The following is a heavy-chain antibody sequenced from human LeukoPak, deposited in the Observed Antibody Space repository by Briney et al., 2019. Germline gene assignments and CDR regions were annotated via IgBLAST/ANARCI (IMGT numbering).Heavy chain of an antibody. V-gene: IGHV4-59*01. CDR1: GGSISSYY. D-gene: IGHD4-17*01. CDR3: ARDRRTTVTTKPHYGMDV. CDR2: IYYSGST. Sequence: SETLSLTCTVSGGSISSYYWSWIRQPPGKGLEWIGYIYYSGSTNYNPPLKSRVTISVDTSKNQFSLKLSSVTAADTAVYYCARDRRTTVTTKPHYGMDVWGQGTTVTVSS. J-gene: IGHJ6*02.